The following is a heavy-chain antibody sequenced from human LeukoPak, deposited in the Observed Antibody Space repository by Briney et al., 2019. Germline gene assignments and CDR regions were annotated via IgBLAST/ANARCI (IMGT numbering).Heavy chain of an antibody. J-gene: IGHJ4*02. D-gene: IGHD2-21*02. CDR2: VHYSGST. CDR1: GGPVRGYY. V-gene: IGHV4-59*02. Sequence: PSETLSLTCTVSGGPVRGYYWSWIRQPQSPGKGLEWIGYVHYSGSTNYNPSLKSRVTISMDMSKNQISLRLRSVTAADTAVYYCARWSCGSGGDCHEFDHWGQGTLVTVSS. CDR3: ARWSCGSGGDCHEFDH.